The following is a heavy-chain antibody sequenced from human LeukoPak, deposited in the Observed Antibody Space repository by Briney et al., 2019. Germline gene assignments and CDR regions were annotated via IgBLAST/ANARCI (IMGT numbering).Heavy chain of an antibody. Sequence: SETLSLTCTVSGGSISSYYWSWIRQPPGKGLEWIGYIYYIGSTNYNPSLKSRVTISVDTSKNQFSLKLSSVTAADTAVYYCAREEYSSGWLFDYWGQGTLVTVSS. J-gene: IGHJ4*02. D-gene: IGHD6-19*01. V-gene: IGHV4-59*12. CDR2: IYYIGST. CDR3: AREEYSSGWLFDY. CDR1: GGSISSYY.